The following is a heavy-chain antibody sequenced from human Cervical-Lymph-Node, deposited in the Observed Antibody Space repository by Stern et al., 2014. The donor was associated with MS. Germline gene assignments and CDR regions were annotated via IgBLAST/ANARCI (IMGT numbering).Heavy chain of an antibody. D-gene: IGHD2-15*01. Sequence: QVQLVQSGAEVKQPGSSVKVSCKASGYTFTSYGISLARQAPGQWLEWLGWISAYNGNTNYEQKLQGRVTMTTDTSTSTAYMELRSLRSDDTAVYYCARGLLGSENAFDIWGQGTMVTVSS. V-gene: IGHV1-18*01. J-gene: IGHJ3*02. CDR2: ISAYNGNT. CDR3: ARGLLGSENAFDI. CDR1: GYTFTSYG.